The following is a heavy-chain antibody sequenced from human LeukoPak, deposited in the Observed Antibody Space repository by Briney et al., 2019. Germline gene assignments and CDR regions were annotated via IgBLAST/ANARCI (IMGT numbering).Heavy chain of an antibody. V-gene: IGHV4-4*07. Sequence: SETLSLTCTVSGGSISSYYWSWIRQPAGKGLEWIGRIYTSGSTNYNPSLKSRVTMSVDTSKNQFSLKLSSVTAADTAVYYCARGYYDSGGYYPQDAFDIWGQGTMVTVSS. CDR1: GGSISSYY. CDR3: ARGYYDSGGYYPQDAFDI. D-gene: IGHD3-22*01. J-gene: IGHJ3*02. CDR2: IYTSGST.